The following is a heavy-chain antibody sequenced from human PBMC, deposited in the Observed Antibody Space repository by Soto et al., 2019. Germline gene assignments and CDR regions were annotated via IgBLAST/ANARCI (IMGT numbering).Heavy chain of an antibody. CDR2: ISAYNGNT. Sequence: ASVKVSCKASGYTFTSYGMSWVRQAPGQGLEWMGWISAYNGNTNYAQKLQGRVTMTTDTSTSTAYMELRSLRSDDTAVYYCARGVTSLGYCSGGSCYTLDSLGYWGQGTLVTVSS. CDR3: ARGVTSLGYCSGGSCYTLDSLGY. V-gene: IGHV1-18*01. CDR1: GYTFTSYG. D-gene: IGHD2-15*01. J-gene: IGHJ4*02.